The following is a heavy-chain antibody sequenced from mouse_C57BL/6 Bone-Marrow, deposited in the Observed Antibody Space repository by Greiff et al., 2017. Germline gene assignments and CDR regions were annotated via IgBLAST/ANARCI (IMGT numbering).Heavy chain of an antibody. Sequence: VQLVESGAELARPGASVKLSCKASGYTFTSYGISWVKQRTGQGLEWIGEIYPRSGNTYYNEKFKGKATLTADKSSSTAYMELRSLTSEDSAVYFCARRGPLAYWGQGTLVTVSA. CDR1: GYTFTSYG. CDR3: ARRGPLAY. J-gene: IGHJ3*01. CDR2: IYPRSGNT. D-gene: IGHD3-3*01. V-gene: IGHV1-81*01.